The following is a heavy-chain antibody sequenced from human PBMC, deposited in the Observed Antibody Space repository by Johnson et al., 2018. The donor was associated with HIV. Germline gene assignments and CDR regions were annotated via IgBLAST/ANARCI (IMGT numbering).Heavy chain of an antibody. CDR2: IYSGGST. D-gene: IGHD3-10*01. Sequence: MLLVESGGGLVQSGGSLRLACVASGFIVGTKYMSWVRQAPGKGLEWVSVIYSGGSTYYADSVKGRFTISRDNSKNTLYLQMNSLRAEDTAVYYCAKWWFRELLPNAFDLWGQGTMVTVSS. V-gene: IGHV3-66*02. CDR3: AKWWFRELLPNAFDL. CDR1: GFIVGTKY. J-gene: IGHJ3*01.